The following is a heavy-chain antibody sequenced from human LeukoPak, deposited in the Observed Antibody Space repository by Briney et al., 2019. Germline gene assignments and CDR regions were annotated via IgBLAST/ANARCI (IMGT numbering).Heavy chain of an antibody. CDR2: FYDSGDF. V-gene: IGHV4-59*08. D-gene: IGHD2-21*01. CDR3: ARLLRPGGRKGDCFDI. J-gene: IGHJ3*02. Sequence: PSQTLSLTCTVSGGSITGHHWTWIRQPPGTGLEWIGYFYDSGDFNYNPSLKSRVTISMDMSNNQFSLRMGSVTAADTAMYYCARLLRPGGRKGDCFDIWGQGTMVTVSS. CDR1: GGSITGHH.